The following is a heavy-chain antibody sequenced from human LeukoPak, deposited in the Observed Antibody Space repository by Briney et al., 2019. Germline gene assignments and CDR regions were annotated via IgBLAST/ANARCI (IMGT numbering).Heavy chain of an antibody. Sequence: GGSLRLSCAASGFTFSSYAMHWVRQAPGKGLEWVAVISYDGSDKYYADSVKGRFTISRDNSKNTLYLQMNSLRVEDTAVYYCAKDDRGPPCGNTNCLIDYWGQGTLVTVSS. CDR1: GFTFSSYA. J-gene: IGHJ4*02. CDR2: ISYDGSDK. CDR3: AKDDRGPPCGNTNCLIDY. V-gene: IGHV3-30-3*01. D-gene: IGHD2-2*01.